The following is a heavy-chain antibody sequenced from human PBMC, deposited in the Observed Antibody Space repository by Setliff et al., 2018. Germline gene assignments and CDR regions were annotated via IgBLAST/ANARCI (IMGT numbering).Heavy chain of an antibody. J-gene: IGHJ6*01. D-gene: IGHD3-22*01. CDR1: GYTFTTYG. V-gene: IGHV1-18*01. CDR3: ARERAYDGINYYGMDV. CDR2: ISADNGQT. Sequence: ASVKVSCKASGYTFTTYGISWVRQAPGQGLEWMGWISADNGQTRNVQSFQGRVTMTTDTTTSTAYMELRSLRSDDTAVYYCARERAYDGINYYGMDVWGQGTTVTVSS.